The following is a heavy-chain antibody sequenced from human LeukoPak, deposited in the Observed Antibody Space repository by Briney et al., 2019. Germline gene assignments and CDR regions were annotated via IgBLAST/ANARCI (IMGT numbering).Heavy chain of an antibody. J-gene: IGHJ4*02. CDR1: GGSFSGYY. CDR3: ARVIDYDISGYYLGY. D-gene: IGHD3-22*01. V-gene: IGHV4-34*01. Sequence: SETLSLTCAVYGGSFSGYYWSWIRQPPGKGLEWIGEINDSGSTSCSPSLKSRVSISVDTSKNQFSLKLSSVTAPDTAVYYCARVIDYDISGYYLGYWGQGNRVTVSS. CDR2: INDSGST.